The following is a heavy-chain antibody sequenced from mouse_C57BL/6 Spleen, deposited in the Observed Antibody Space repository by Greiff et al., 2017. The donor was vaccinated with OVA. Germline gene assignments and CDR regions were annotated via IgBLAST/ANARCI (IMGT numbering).Heavy chain of an antibody. D-gene: IGHD1-1*01. CDR1: GYAFSSYW. Sequence: QDQLQQSGAELVKPGASVKISCKASGYAFSSYWMNWVKQRPGKGLEWIGQIYPGDGDTNYNGKFKGKATLTADKSSSTAYMQLSSLTSEDSAVYFCALITTVVARFDYWGQGTTLTVSS. CDR2: IYPGDGDT. V-gene: IGHV1-80*01. CDR3: ALITTVVARFDY. J-gene: IGHJ2*01.